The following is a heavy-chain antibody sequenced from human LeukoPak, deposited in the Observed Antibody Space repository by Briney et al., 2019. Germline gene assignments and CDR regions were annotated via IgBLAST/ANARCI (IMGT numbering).Heavy chain of an antibody. D-gene: IGHD6-19*01. V-gene: IGHV4-39*01. CDR2: IYYSGST. Sequence: SETLSLTCTVSGGSISSSSYYWGWIRQPPGKGLEWIGSIYYSGSTYYNPSLKSQVTISVDTSKNQFSLKLSSVTAADTAVYYCARHLVRSGTKDAFDIWGQGTMVTVSS. CDR3: ARHLVRSGTKDAFDI. J-gene: IGHJ3*02. CDR1: GGSISSSSYY.